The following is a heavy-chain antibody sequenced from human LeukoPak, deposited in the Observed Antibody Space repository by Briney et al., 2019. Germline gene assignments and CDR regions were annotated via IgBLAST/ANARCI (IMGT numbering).Heavy chain of an antibody. CDR1: GGSISSGDYY. CDR3: AREGDSSGWLDY. CDR2: IYYSGST. J-gene: IGHJ4*02. D-gene: IGHD6-19*01. V-gene: IGHV4-30-4*01. Sequence: PSETLSLTCTVSGGSISSGDYYWSWIRQPPGKGLEWIGYIYYSGSTYCNPSLKSRVTISVDTSKNQFSLKLSSVTAADTAVYYCAREGDSSGWLDYWGQGTLVSVSS.